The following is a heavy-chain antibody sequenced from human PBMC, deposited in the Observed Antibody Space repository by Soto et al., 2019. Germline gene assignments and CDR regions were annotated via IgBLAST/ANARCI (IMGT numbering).Heavy chain of an antibody. D-gene: IGHD2-2*01. CDR2: INPSGGST. V-gene: IGHV1-46*01. Sequence: ASVKGSCKASGYTFTSDYSDWVRQAPGQGLEWMGIINPSGGSTSYAQKFQGRVTMTRDTSTSTVYMELSSLRSEDTAVYYCARGRVSDLVVVAADEYPFDYWGQGTLVTVSS. CDR1: GYTFTSDY. CDR3: ARGRVSDLVVVAADEYPFDY. J-gene: IGHJ4*02.